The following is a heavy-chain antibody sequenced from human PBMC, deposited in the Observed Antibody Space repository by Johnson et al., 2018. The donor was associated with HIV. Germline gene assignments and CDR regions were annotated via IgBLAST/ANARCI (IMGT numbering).Heavy chain of an antibody. J-gene: IGHJ3*02. D-gene: IGHD3-16*01. CDR3: ARAKFCVYAFDI. Sequence: QVELVDSGGGVVQPGRSLSLSCAASGFTFSSYAMHWVRQAPGKGLEWVAFISYDGRNKYFADSVKGRFTISRDNSKNTLYLHMNSLRVEDKAVYYCARAKFCVYAFDIWGPGTMVTVSS. CDR1: GFTFSSYA. CDR2: ISYDGRNK. V-gene: IGHV3-30*04.